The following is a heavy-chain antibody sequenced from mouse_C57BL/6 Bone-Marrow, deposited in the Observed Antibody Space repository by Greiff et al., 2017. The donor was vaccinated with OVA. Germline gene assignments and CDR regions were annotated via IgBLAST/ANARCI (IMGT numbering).Heavy chain of an antibody. V-gene: IGHV1-54*01. J-gene: IGHJ1*03. CDR2: INPGSGGT. CDR3: ARRAFYGSSPNFDV. Sequence: QVQLQQSGAELVRPGTSVKVSCKASGYAFTNYLIEWVKQRPGQGLEWIGVINPGSGGTNYNEKFKGKATLTADKSSSTAYMQLSSLTSEDSAVYCCARRAFYGSSPNFDVWGTGTTVTVSS. D-gene: IGHD1-1*01. CDR1: GYAFTNYL.